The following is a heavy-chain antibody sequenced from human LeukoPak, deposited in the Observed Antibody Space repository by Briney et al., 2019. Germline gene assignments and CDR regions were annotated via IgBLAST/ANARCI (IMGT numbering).Heavy chain of an antibody. D-gene: IGHD1-7*01. CDR3: ASEGGGYNWNYGGY. CDR2: ISSSSSNI. Sequence: PGGSLRLSCAASGFTFSSYSMNWVRQAPGKGLEWVSYISSSSSNIYYADSVKGRFTISRDNAKNSLYLQMNSLRAEDTAVYYCASEGGGYNWNYGGYWGQGTLVTVSS. V-gene: IGHV3-48*04. J-gene: IGHJ4*02. CDR1: GFTFSSYS.